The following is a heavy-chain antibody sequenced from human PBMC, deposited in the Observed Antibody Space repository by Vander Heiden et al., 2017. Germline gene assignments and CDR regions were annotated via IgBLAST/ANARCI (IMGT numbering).Heavy chain of an antibody. J-gene: IGHJ4*02. D-gene: IGHD4-17*01. V-gene: IGHV3-23*01. CDR3: AKGPYYGDYYYFDY. Sequence: EVQLLESGGGLVQPGGSLRLACAASGFTFSSYAMGWVRKATGKGLEWVSAISGSGGSTYYADSVKGRFTISRENSKNTLYLQMNSLRAEDTAVYYCAKGPYYGDYYYFDYWGQGTLVTVSS. CDR1: GFTFSSYA. CDR2: ISGSGGST.